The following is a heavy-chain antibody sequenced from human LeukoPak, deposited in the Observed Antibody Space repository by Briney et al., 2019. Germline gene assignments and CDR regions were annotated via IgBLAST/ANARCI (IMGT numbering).Heavy chain of an antibody. CDR1: GFTFSSYA. CDR2: ISGSGGST. Sequence: GGSLRLSCAASGFTFSSYAMSWVRQAPGKGLEWVSAISGSGGSTYYADSVKGRFTISRDNSKNTLYLQMNSLRAEDTAVYYCARPCSGGSCYGPSFDYWGQGTLVTVSS. D-gene: IGHD2-15*01. V-gene: IGHV3-23*01. CDR3: ARPCSGGSCYGPSFDY. J-gene: IGHJ4*02.